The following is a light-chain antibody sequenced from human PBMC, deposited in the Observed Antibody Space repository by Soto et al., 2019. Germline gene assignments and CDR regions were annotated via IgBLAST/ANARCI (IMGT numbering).Light chain of an antibody. CDR1: QSILHSSNSKNC. V-gene: IGKV4-1*01. Sequence: DIVMTQSPDSLAVSLGERATINCKSSQSILHSSNSKNCLAWYQQKPGQAPKVLIYWASTRESGVPDRFSGSGSGTDFSLTISSLKAEDAAVYYCQQFYSLPLTFGGGSKVEI. CDR2: WAS. J-gene: IGKJ4*01. CDR3: QQFYSLPLT.